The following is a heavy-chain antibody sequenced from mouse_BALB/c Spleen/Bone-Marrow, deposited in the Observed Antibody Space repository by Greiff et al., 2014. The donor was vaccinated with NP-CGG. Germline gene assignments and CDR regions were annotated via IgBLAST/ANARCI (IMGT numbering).Heavy chain of an antibody. CDR3: ARSYYGSSYYFDY. J-gene: IGHJ2*01. CDR1: GFTFSSFG. D-gene: IGHD1-1*01. V-gene: IGHV5-17*02. Sequence: VQLKESGGGLVQPGGSRKLSCAASGFTFSSFGIHWGRQAPEKGLEWVAYISSGSSTIYYADTVKGRFTISRDNPKNTLFLQMTSLRSEDTAMYYCARSYYGSSYYFDYWGQGTTLTVSS. CDR2: ISSGSSTI.